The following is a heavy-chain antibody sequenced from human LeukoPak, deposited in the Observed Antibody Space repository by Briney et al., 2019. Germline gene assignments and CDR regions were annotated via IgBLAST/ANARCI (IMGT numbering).Heavy chain of an antibody. CDR3: AGHLDGYNYYYYYYMDV. CDR2: IYYSGST. D-gene: IGHD5-24*01. J-gene: IGHJ6*03. CDR1: GGSIRSSGYY. Sequence: SETLSLTCTVSGGSIRSSGYYWGWIRQPPGKGLEWIGSIYYSGSTYYNPSLKSRVTISVDTPKNQFSLKLSSVTAADTAVYYCAGHLDGYNYYYYYYMDVWGKGTTVTVSS. V-gene: IGHV4-39*01.